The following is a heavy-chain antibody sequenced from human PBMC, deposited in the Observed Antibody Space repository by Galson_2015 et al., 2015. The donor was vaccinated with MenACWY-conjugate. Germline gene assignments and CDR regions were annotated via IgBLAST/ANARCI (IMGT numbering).Heavy chain of an antibody. CDR3: ARHPPGGRGMDV. J-gene: IGHJ6*02. D-gene: IGHD1-26*01. CDR1: GYNFITYW. Sequence: QSGAEVKKPGESLQISCKASGYNFITYWIGWVRQVPGKGLEWVGLISPIDSKTRYSPAFEGRVTISADNSITTACLQWNSLQASDTAMYYCARHPPGGRGMDVWGQGTTVTVSS. CDR2: ISPIDSKT. V-gene: IGHV5-51*01.